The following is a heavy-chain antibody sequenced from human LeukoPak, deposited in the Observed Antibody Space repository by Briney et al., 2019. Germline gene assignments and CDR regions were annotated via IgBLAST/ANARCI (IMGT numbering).Heavy chain of an antibody. CDR2: INHSGST. CDR1: GGSFSGYY. Sequence: PSETLSLTCAVYGGSFSGYYWSWIRQPPGKGLEWIGEINHSGSTNYNPSLKSRVTISVDTSKNQISLKLSSVTAADTAVYYCARYSGYPTYYFDYWGQGTLVTVSS. D-gene: IGHD5-12*01. J-gene: IGHJ4*02. V-gene: IGHV4-34*01. CDR3: ARYSGYPTYYFDY.